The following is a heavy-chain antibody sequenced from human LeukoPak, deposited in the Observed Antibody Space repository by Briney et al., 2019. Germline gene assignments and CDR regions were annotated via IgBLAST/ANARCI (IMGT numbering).Heavy chain of an antibody. D-gene: IGHD6-13*01. CDR1: GFTFRIYG. V-gene: IGHV3-33*08. CDR3: AREGIAAAGLLDW. CDR2: IWYDGSNK. Sequence: GVPLRLSCTPSGFTFRIYGIHWLPHAPGKALEGVTDIWYDGSNKYYADSVKGRFTISRDNSNNTLYLQMNSLRAEDTAVYYCAREGIAAAGLLDWWGQGTLGTVSA. J-gene: IGHJ4*02.